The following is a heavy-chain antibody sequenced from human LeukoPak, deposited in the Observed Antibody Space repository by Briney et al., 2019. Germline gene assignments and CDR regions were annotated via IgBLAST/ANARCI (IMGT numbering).Heavy chain of an antibody. CDR3: ARVGITMIVVPTNFDY. V-gene: IGHV4-39*07. D-gene: IGHD3-22*01. CDR1: GGSISSSSYY. J-gene: IGHJ4*02. Sequence: TSETLSLICTVSGGSISSSSYYWGWIRQPPGKGLEWIGSIYYSGSTYYNPSLKSRVTISVDTSKNQFSLKLSSVTAADTAVYYCARVGITMIVVPTNFDYWGQGTLVTVSS. CDR2: IYYSGST.